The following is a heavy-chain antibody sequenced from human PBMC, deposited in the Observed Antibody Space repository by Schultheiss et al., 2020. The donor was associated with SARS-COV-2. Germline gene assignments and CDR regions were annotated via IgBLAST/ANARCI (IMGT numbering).Heavy chain of an antibody. Sequence: GGSLRLSCAASGFTFSSYEMNWVRQAPGKGLEWVSYISSSGSTIYYADSVKGRFTISRDNAKNSLYLQMNSLRAEDTAVYYCARRAGYSSSWYDMDVWGKGTTVTVSS. CDR3: ARRAGYSSSWYDMDV. V-gene: IGHV3-48*03. J-gene: IGHJ6*03. D-gene: IGHD6-13*01. CDR2: ISSSGSTI. CDR1: GFTFSSYE.